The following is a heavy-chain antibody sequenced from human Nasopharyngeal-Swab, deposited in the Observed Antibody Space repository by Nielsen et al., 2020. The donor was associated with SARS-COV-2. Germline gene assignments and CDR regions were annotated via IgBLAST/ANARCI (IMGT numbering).Heavy chain of an antibody. V-gene: IGHV3-23*01. CDR3: AKDRYCSGGACYFSGFDY. D-gene: IGHD2-15*01. CDR2: VSRRGGTT. Sequence: GESLNISCAASGFTFSSYAMSWVRQAPGRGLEWVSGVSRRGGTTKYADSVKGRFTISRDNFKNKLYLQMHSLRVEDTAVYYCAKDRYCSGGACYFSGFDYWGLGTLVTVSS. CDR1: GFTFSSYA. J-gene: IGHJ4*02.